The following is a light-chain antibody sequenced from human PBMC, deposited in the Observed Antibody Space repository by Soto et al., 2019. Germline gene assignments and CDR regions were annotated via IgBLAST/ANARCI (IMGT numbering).Light chain of an antibody. CDR1: HSVSDT. CDR3: HQFGDSPQT. Sequence: EIVLTQSPGTLSLSPGERATLSCRASHSVSDTLAWYQQKPGQSPRLLIYGPSNRATGIPDRFSGSGSGTDFALSISRLEPEDLAMYYCHQFGDSPQTFGHGTKVDIK. J-gene: IGKJ1*01. CDR2: GPS. V-gene: IGKV3-20*01.